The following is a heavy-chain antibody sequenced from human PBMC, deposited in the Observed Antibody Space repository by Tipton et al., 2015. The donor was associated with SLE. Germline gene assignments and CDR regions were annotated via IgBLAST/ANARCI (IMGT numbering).Heavy chain of an antibody. CDR3: ARDRSTYYDFWSGYYVSYYYGMDV. D-gene: IGHD3-3*01. CDR1: GFTFSSCS. CDR2: ISSSSSYI. Sequence: SLRLSCAASGFTFSSCSKNWVRQAPGKGLEWVSAISSSSSYIYYADSVKGRFTISRDNAKNSLYLQMNSLRAEDTAVYYCARDRSTYYDFWSGYYVSYYYGMDVWGQGTTVTVSS. V-gene: IGHV3-21*03. J-gene: IGHJ6*02.